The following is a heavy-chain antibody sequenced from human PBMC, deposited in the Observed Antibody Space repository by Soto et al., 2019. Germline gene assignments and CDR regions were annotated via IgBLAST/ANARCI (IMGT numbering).Heavy chain of an antibody. V-gene: IGHV3-9*01. J-gene: IGHJ4*02. D-gene: IGHD6-19*01. CDR2: ISWNGGSI. CDR1: GFTFDDYA. CDR3: AKDRGLVLSFYFDY. Sequence: EVQLVESGGGLVQPGRSLRLSCAASGFTFDDYAMHWVRQAPGKGLEWVSGISWNGGSIGYADSVKGRFTISRDNAKNSLYLQMNSLRAEDTALYYCAKDRGLVLSFYFDYWGQGTLVTVSS.